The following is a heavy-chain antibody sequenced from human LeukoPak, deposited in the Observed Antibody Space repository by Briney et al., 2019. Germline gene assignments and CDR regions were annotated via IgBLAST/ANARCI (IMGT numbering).Heavy chain of an antibody. CDR1: GLTLREYA. J-gene: IGHJ4*02. CDR3: TRDHDSSLDY. V-gene: IGHV3-49*04. D-gene: IGHD1-1*01. CDR2: IRARAFGGTT. Sequence: GGSLRLSCTASGLTLREYAMSWVRQAPGKGLEWVAFIRARAFGGTTEYAASVKGRFTISRDDSKNIGYLQMNSLKSEDTGVYYCTRDHDSSLDYWGQGTQVTVSS.